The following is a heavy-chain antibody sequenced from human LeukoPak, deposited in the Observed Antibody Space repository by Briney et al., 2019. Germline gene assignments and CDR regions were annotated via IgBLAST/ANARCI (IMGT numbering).Heavy chain of an antibody. D-gene: IGHD3-3*01. CDR1: GKTFSNFD. J-gene: IGHJ6*03. Sequence: ASVKVSCRFSGKTFSNFDINWVRQASGQGLEWMGWMNPNSGNTGYVQKFQGRVTITRNTSISTAYMELNNLKSDDTGVYYCARGPGITIFGVVNKGYYMDVWGKGTTVTVSS. CDR2: MNPNSGNT. V-gene: IGHV1-8*03. CDR3: ARGPGITIFGVVNKGYYMDV.